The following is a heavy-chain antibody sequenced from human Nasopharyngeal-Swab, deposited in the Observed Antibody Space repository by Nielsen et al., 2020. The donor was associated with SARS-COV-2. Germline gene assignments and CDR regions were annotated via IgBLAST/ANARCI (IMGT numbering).Heavy chain of an antibody. J-gene: IGHJ6*02. CDR2: INRDGTYT. CDR3: ARAPDCGGGSCNSYHYYGMDV. D-gene: IGHD2-15*01. V-gene: IGHV3-74*01. Sequence: GGSLRLFCAASGFTFSSYWMHWVRQPPGKGLVWVSRINRDGTYTTYADSVEGRFTISRDNAKNTLFLQMYSLRAEDTAVYYCARAPDCGGGSCNSYHYYGMDVWGQGTTVTVSS. CDR1: GFTFSSYW.